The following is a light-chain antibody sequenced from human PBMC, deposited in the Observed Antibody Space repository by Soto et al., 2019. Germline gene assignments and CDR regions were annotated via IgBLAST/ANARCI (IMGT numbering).Light chain of an antibody. V-gene: IGKV1-27*01. CDR1: QGISNY. J-gene: IGKJ1*01. CDR3: QKYNSAPWT. Sequence: DIQMTQSPSSLSASVGDRVTITCRASQGISNYLAWYQQKPGKVPKLLIYAASTLQSGVPSRFSGSGSGTDLTLTNSSLQSEDVATYYCQKYNSAPWTFGPGTKVEIK. CDR2: AAS.